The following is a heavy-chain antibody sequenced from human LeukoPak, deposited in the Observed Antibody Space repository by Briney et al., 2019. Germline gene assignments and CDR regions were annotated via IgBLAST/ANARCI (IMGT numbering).Heavy chain of an antibody. V-gene: IGHV3-53*01. CDR2: IYSGGST. J-gene: IGHJ4*02. CDR1: GFTVSSNY. D-gene: IGHD5-12*01. CDR3: AKDRNIVATIGYY. Sequence: GGSLRLSCAASGFTVSSNYMSWVRQAPGKGLEWVSVIYSGGSTYYADSVKGRFTISRDNSKNTLYLQMNSLRAEDTAVYYCAKDRNIVATIGYYWGQGTLVTVSS.